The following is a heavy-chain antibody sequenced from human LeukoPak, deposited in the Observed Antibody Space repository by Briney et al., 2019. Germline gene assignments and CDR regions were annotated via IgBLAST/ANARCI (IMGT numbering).Heavy chain of an antibody. V-gene: IGHV3-74*01. J-gene: IGHJ4*02. CDR1: GFTFSVYW. D-gene: IGHD3-3*01. Sequence: GGSLRLSSAASGFTFSVYWMHWVRHAPGKGPVWVSRIKTDESITDYTDSVKGRFTISRDNSKNTLYLEMNSLIPEDTALYYCAKPQEADLWVPDYWGQGTLVTVSS. CDR3: AKPQEADLWVPDY. CDR2: IKTDESIT.